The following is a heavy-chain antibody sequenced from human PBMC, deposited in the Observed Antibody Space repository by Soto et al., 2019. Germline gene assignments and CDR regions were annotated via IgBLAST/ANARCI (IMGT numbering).Heavy chain of an antibody. CDR1: GGTISSGDYY. J-gene: IGHJ5*02. Sequence: PSETLSLTCTVSGGTISSGDYYWSWIRQPPGKGLEWIGYIYYSGSTYYDPSLKSRVTISVDTSKNQFSLKLSSVTAADAAVYYCARAESWVGDYVIFAWFDPWGQGTLVTVSA. V-gene: IGHV4-30-4*01. CDR3: ARAESWVGDYVIFAWFDP. CDR2: IYYSGST. D-gene: IGHD4-17*01.